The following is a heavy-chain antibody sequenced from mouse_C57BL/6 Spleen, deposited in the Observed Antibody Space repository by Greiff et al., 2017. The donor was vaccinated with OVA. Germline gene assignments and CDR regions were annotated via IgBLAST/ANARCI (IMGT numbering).Heavy chain of an antibody. Sequence: EVQVVESGGGLVKPGGSLKLSCAASGFTFSSYAMSWVRQTPEKRLEWVATISDGGSYTYYPDNVKGRFTISRDNAKNNLYLQMSHLKSEDTAMYYCARDDYDNYNYAMDYWGQGTSVTVSS. V-gene: IGHV5-4*01. CDR1: GFTFSSYA. D-gene: IGHD2-1*01. CDR2: ISDGGSYT. CDR3: ARDDYDNYNYAMDY. J-gene: IGHJ4*01.